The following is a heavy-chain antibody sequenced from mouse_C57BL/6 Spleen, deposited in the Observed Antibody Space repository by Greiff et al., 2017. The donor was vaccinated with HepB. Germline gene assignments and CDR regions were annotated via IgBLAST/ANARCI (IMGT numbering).Heavy chain of an antibody. V-gene: IGHV1-18*01. J-gene: IGHJ4*01. Sequence: EVQLQQSGPELVKPGASVKIPCKASGYTFTDYNMDWVKQSHGKSLEWIGDINPNNGGTNYNQKFKGKATLTVDKSSSTAYMELRSLTSEDTAVYYYARGYDDKAMGCWGKGTTVTVAS. CDR2: INPNNGGT. CDR1: GYTFTDYN. D-gene: IGHD2-2*01. CDR3: ARGYDDKAMGC.